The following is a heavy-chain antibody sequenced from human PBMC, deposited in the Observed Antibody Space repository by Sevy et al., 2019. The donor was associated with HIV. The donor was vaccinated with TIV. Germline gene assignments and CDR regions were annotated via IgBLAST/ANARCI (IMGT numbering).Heavy chain of an antibody. CDR3: ARTGAGNYYYFGMDV. CDR1: GGSFSGYY. D-gene: IGHD1-26*01. J-gene: IGHJ6*02. Sequence: SETLSLTCAVYGGSFSGYYWSWIRQPPGKGLEWIGEINHSGSTNYNPALKSRVTRSVDTSKNQFSLKLSSVTAADTAVYYCARTGAGNYYYFGMDVWGQGTTVTVSS. CDR2: INHSGST. V-gene: IGHV4-34*01.